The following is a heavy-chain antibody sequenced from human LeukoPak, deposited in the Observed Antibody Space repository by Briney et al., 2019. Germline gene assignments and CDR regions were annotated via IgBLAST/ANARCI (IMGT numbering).Heavy chain of an antibody. V-gene: IGHV3-66*01. J-gene: IGHJ4*02. D-gene: IGHD6-19*01. CDR2: IYSGGAT. CDR3: AKIAVAYFDY. CDR1: GFTVSSSS. Sequence: PGGSLRLSCAASGFTVSSSSMGWVRQAPGKGLEWVSVIYSGGATYYPDSVKGRFIISRDLSKNTLFLQMHDLRAEDTAVYYCAKIAVAYFDYWGQGTLVTVSS.